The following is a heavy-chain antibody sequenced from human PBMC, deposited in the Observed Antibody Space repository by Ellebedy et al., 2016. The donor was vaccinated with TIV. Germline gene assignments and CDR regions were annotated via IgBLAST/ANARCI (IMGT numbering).Heavy chain of an antibody. J-gene: IGHJ4*02. CDR2: ISSTGSRT. D-gene: IGHD3-22*01. Sequence: PGGSLRLSCAASGFTFSSYALSWVRQAPGQGQKWVSTISSTGSRTYYADSVEGRFIISRDNSKKTLYLQMNSLRAEDTAVYYCAKGRGGGSDSSAPRYYFDYWGLGTLVTVSA. CDR3: AKGRGGGSDSSAPRYYFDY. CDR1: GFTFSSYA. V-gene: IGHV3-23*01.